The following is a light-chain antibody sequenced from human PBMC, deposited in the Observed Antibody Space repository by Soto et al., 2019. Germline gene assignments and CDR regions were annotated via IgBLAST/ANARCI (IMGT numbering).Light chain of an antibody. V-gene: IGKV3-20*01. Sequence: EIVLTQSPGTLSLSPGERATLSCRASQSVSSSYLAWYQQKPGQAPRLLIYGASSSATGIPETFSGSGSGTDSTLTISRLQPEDFAVYYCQQYGCSRLTFGGGTKVEIK. J-gene: IGKJ4*01. CDR1: QSVSSSY. CDR3: QQYGCSRLT. CDR2: GAS.